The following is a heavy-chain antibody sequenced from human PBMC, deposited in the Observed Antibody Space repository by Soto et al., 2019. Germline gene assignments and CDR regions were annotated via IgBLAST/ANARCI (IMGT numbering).Heavy chain of an antibody. CDR1: GFTFSSYA. CDR3: ARGRFLEWLCSDY. Sequence: QVQLVESGGGVVQPGRSLRLSCAASGFTFSSYAMHWVRQAPGKGLEWVAVISYDGSNKYYADSVKGRFTISRDNSKNTLYLQMNSLRAEDTAVYYCARGRFLEWLCSDYWGQGTLVTVSS. V-gene: IGHV3-30-3*01. D-gene: IGHD3-3*01. CDR2: ISYDGSNK. J-gene: IGHJ4*02.